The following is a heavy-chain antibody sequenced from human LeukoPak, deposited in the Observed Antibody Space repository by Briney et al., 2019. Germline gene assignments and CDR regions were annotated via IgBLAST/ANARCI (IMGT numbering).Heavy chain of an antibody. J-gene: IGHJ4*02. CDR3: ARLSGYYGYVNF. D-gene: IGHD3-22*01. CDR2: FYHSGGT. CDR1: ASSVSSYY. V-gene: IGHV4-59*02. Sequence: KTSETLSLTCNVSASSVSSYYWSWIRQPPGKGLEWMGYFYHSGGTNYNPSFGSRLTISLNTSKRQVSLTLSSVTPADSAVYYCARLSGYYGYVNFWGQGTLVTVSS.